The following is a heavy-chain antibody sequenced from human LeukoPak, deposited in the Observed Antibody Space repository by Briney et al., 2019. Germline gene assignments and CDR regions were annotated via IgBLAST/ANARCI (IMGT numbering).Heavy chain of an antibody. V-gene: IGHV3-21*01. D-gene: IGHD3-22*01. CDR1: GFTFSSYS. Sequence: GGSLRLSCAASGFTFSSYSMNWVRQAPGKGLEWVSSISSSSSYIYYADSVKGRFTISRDNAKNSLYLQMNSLRAEDTAVYYCARVTVGYYDSSGYLNWFDPWGQGTLVTVSS. CDR2: ISSSSSYI. J-gene: IGHJ5*02. CDR3: ARVTVGYYDSSGYLNWFDP.